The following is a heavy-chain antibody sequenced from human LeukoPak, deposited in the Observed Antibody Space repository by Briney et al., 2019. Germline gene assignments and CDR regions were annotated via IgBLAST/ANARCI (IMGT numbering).Heavy chain of an antibody. CDR3: AKWAGAWGNYYYGMDV. CDR1: GFTFSSYA. CDR2: ISGSGGST. Sequence: GGSLRLSCAASGFTFSSYAMSWVCQAPGKGLHWISGISGSGGSTHYADSMKGRFTISRDNSKNTLYLQMYSLRAEDTAVYYCAKWAGAWGNYYYGMDVWGQGTTVTVSS. V-gene: IGHV3-23*01. D-gene: IGHD3-10*01. J-gene: IGHJ6*02.